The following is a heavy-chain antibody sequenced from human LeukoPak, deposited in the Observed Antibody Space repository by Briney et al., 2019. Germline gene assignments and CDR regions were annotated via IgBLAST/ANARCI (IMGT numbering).Heavy chain of an antibody. J-gene: IGHJ4*02. Sequence: ASVKVSCKASGYTFTSYGVSWVRQAPGQGLEWMGWISGSNGNTNNAQKVQGRVTMTTDTSTSTAYMELRSLRSEDTAVYYCARYPLSYSSNWHYYFDYWGQGTLLTVSS. V-gene: IGHV1-18*01. CDR3: ARYPLSYSSNWHYYFDY. CDR1: GYTFTSYG. CDR2: ISGSNGNT. D-gene: IGHD6-13*01.